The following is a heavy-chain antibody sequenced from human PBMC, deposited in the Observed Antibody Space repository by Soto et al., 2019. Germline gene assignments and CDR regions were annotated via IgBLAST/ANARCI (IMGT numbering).Heavy chain of an antibody. J-gene: IGHJ6*02. CDR2: IWYDGRKT. CDR1: GFTFSSYG. D-gene: IGHD3-10*01. CDR3: ARVAVWFGDYYHYGMDV. Sequence: GGSLRLSCATSGFTFSSYGMHWVRQAPGKGLEWVAVIWYDGRKTYYADSVKGRFTISRDNPKDTLYLQMNSLRAEDTAVYYCARVAVWFGDYYHYGMDVWGQGTTVTVSS. V-gene: IGHV3-33*01.